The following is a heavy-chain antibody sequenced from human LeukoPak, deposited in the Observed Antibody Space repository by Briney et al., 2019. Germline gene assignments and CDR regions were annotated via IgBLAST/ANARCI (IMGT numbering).Heavy chain of an antibody. CDR3: AREGYDSL. V-gene: IGHV4-61*09. Sequence: SQTLSLTCTVSGGSISSGNYYWSWIRQPAGKGLEWIGHIYTSGSTNYNPSLKSRVTISVVTSKNQFSLKLSSVTAADTAVYYCAREGYDSLWGQGTLVTVSS. J-gene: IGHJ4*02. CDR2: IYTSGST. CDR1: GGSISSGNYY. D-gene: IGHD3-3*01.